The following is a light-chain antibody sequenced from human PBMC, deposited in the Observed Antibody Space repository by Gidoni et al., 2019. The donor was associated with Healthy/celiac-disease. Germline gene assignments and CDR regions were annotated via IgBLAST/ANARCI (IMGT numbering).Light chain of an antibody. CDR2: GNS. CDR1: SSNIGAGYD. J-gene: IGLJ1*01. CDR3: QSYDSSLSGYV. V-gene: IGLV1-40*01. Sequence: QSVLTQPPSESGAPGQRATISCTGSSSNIGAGYDVHWYQQLPGTAHKLLIYGNSNRPSGVPDRFSGSKSGTSASLAITGLQAEDEADYYCQSYDSSLSGYVFGTGTKVTVL.